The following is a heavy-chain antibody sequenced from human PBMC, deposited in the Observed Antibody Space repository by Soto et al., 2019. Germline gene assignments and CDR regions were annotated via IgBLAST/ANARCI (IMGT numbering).Heavy chain of an antibody. V-gene: IGHV5-51*01. D-gene: IGHD3-22*01. CDR1: GKAFTSFW. CDR2: IYPGDSDT. J-gene: IGHJ3*02. Sequence: GESLKISCKISGKAFTSFWVVWVRQMPGRGLEWMGNIYPGDSDTRYTPPFQGQVTISADKSTNTAYLQWHSLQASDTALYYCAKQDDRGDLEISGQGTKVTVSS. CDR3: AKQDDRGDLEI.